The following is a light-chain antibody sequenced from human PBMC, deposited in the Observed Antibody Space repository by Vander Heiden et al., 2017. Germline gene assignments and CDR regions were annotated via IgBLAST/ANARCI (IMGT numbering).Light chain of an antibody. CDR3: AAWDDSLSGPV. J-gene: IGLJ2*01. CDR2: RNN. CDR1: SSNIGSNY. V-gene: IGLV1-47*01. Sequence: QSVLTHPPSASGTPGQRVTIPCSGSSSNIGSNYVYWYQQLPGTAPKLLIYRNNQRPSGVPDRFSGSKSGTSASLAISGLRSEDEADYYCAAWDDSLSGPVFGGGTKLTVL.